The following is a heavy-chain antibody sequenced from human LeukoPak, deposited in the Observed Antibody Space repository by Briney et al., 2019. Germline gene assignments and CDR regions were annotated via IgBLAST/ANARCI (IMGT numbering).Heavy chain of an antibody. CDR2: INSDGSST. J-gene: IGHJ6*02. Sequence: PGGSLRLSCVASGFTFRGYEMNWVRQAPGKGLVWVSRINSDGSSTSYADSVKGRFTISRDNAKNTLYLQMNSLRAEDTAVYYCARDPIRYCSGGSCVLGGYYYYGMDVWGQGTTVTVSS. CDR1: GFTFRGYE. CDR3: ARDPIRYCSGGSCVLGGYYYYGMDV. D-gene: IGHD2-15*01. V-gene: IGHV3-74*01.